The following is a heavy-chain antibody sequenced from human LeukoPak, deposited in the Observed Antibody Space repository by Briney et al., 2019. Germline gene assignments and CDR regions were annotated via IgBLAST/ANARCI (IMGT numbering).Heavy chain of an antibody. CDR3: ARVMVLDYYDSSGSRVDGMDV. Sequence: PSETLSLTCAVDGGSFSGYYWSWIRQPPGKGLEWIGEINHSGSTNYNPSLKSRVTISVDTSKNQFYLKLSSVTAADTAVYYCARVMVLDYYDSSGSRVDGMDVWGQGTTVTVSS. V-gene: IGHV4-34*01. CDR2: INHSGST. CDR1: GGSFSGYY. J-gene: IGHJ6*02. D-gene: IGHD3-22*01.